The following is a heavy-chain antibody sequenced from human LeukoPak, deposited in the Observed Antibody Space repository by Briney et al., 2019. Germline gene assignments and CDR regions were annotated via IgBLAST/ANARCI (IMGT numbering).Heavy chain of an antibody. CDR3: ARRVTPSSGSVHAFDI. Sequence: ASVKVSCKASGYTFTSYDINWVRQATGQGLEWMGWMNPNSGNTGYAQKFQGRVTMTRNTSISTAYMELSSLRSEDTAVYYCARRVTPSSGSVHAFDIWGQETMVTVSS. D-gene: IGHD1-26*01. J-gene: IGHJ3*02. CDR1: GYTFTSYD. CDR2: MNPNSGNT. V-gene: IGHV1-8*01.